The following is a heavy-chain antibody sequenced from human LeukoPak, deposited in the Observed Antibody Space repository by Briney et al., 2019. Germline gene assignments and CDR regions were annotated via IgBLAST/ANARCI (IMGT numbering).Heavy chain of an antibody. CDR3: AREVGTGCFDY. J-gene: IGHJ4*02. CDR2: IYYSGST. Sequence: LLEAPSLTCAVSGGSISSYYWSWIRQPPGKGLEWIGYIYYSGSTNYNPSLKSRVTISVDTSKNQFSRKLSSVTAANAAVYYCAREVGTGCFDYWGQGTLVTVSS. CDR1: GGSISSYY. D-gene: IGHD1-1*01. V-gene: IGHV4-59*01.